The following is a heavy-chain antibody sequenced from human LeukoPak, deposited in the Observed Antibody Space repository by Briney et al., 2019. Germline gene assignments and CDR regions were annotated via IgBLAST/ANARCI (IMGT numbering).Heavy chain of an antibody. Sequence: GGSLRLSCAASGFTFSSYEMNWVRQAPGKGLGWVSYISSSGSTIYYADSVKGRFTISRDNAKNSLYLQMNSLRAEDTAVYYCARALYYDILTGYFHRYYYYGMDVWGQGTTVTVSS. D-gene: IGHD3-9*01. J-gene: IGHJ6*02. CDR3: ARALYYDILTGYFHRYYYYGMDV. CDR1: GFTFSSYE. V-gene: IGHV3-48*03. CDR2: ISSSGSTI.